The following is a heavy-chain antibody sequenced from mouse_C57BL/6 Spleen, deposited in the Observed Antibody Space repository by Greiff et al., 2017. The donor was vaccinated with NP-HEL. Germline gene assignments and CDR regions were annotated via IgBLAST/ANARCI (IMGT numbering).Heavy chain of an antibody. Sequence: VQLQQPGAELVMPGASVKLSCKASGYTFTSYWMHWVKQRPGQGLEWIGEIDPSDSYTNYNQKFKGKSTLTVDKSSSTAYMQLSSLTSEDSAVYYCARGDSYYYGSSYSRFAYWGQGPLVTVSA. D-gene: IGHD1-1*01. V-gene: IGHV1-69*01. CDR2: IDPSDSYT. CDR1: GYTFTSYW. J-gene: IGHJ3*01. CDR3: ARGDSYYYGSSYSRFAY.